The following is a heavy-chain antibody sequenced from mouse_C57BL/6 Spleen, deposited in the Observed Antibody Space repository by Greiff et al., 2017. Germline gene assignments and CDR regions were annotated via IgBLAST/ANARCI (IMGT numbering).Heavy chain of an antibody. CDR3: VRDYYGNPYWYFDV. J-gene: IGHJ1*03. D-gene: IGHD2-1*01. CDR1: GFSFNTYA. V-gene: IGHV10-1*01. Sequence: EVKLMESGGGLVQPKGSLKLSCAASGFSFNTYAMNWVRQAPGKGLEWVARIRSKSNNYATYYADSVKDRFTISRDDSESMLYLQMNNLKTEDTAMYYCVRDYYGNPYWYFDVWGTGTTVTVSS. CDR2: IRSKSNNYAT.